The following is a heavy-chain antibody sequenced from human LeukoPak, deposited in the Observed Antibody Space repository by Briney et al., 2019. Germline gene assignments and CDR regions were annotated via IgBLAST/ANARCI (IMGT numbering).Heavy chain of an antibody. CDR2: IYYSGST. J-gene: IGHJ3*02. CDR1: GGSIRGSSYY. Sequence: SETLSLTCTVSGGSIRGSSYYWGWVRQPPGKGLEWIGSIYYSGSTYYNPSLKSRVTISVDTSKNQFSLKLSSVTAADTAVYYCATDYGDRDAFDIWGQGTMVPVSS. D-gene: IGHD4-17*01. V-gene: IGHV4-39*01. CDR3: ATDYGDRDAFDI.